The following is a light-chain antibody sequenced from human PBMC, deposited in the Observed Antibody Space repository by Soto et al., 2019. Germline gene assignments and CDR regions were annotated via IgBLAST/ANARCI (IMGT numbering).Light chain of an antibody. CDR2: DVS. CDR3: SSYAGSNNYV. Sequence: QSALTQPPSASGSPGQSVTISCTGTSSDVGGYNYVSWYHQRPGKAPKLMIYDVSKRPSGVPDRFSGSKSGNTASLTVSGLQAEDEADYYCSSYAGSNNYVFGTGTKVTVL. V-gene: IGLV2-8*01. CDR1: SSDVGGYNY. J-gene: IGLJ1*01.